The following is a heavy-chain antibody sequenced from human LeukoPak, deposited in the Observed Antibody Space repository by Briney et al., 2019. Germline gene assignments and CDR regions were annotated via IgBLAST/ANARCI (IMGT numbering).Heavy chain of an antibody. CDR2: LSGSGANT. CDR1: GFTFSNFA. CDR3: AKCQYYNILTGYYRPLDS. D-gene: IGHD3-9*01. J-gene: IGHJ4*02. Sequence: GGYLRLSCAASGFTFSNFAMNWVRQAPGKGLEWVSGLSGSGANTYYADSVKGRFTISRDNSKNTMYLQMNSLRAEDTAVYYCAKCQYYNILTGYYRPLDSWGQGTLVAVSS. V-gene: IGHV3-23*01.